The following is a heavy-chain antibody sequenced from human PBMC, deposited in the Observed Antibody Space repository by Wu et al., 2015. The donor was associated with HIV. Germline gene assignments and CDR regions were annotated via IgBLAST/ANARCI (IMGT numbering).Heavy chain of an antibody. J-gene: IGHJ2*01. Sequence: QVQLVQSGAEVKKPGSSVKVSCKASGGTFSSYAISWVRQAPGQGLEWMGGIIPIFGTANYAQKFQGRVTITTDESTSTAYMELSSLRSEDTAVYYCARGKDYGDYLYWYFDLVGPWPPWSLSP. CDR2: IIPIFGTA. V-gene: IGHV1-69*05. CDR3: ARGKDYGDYLYWYFDL. D-gene: IGHD4-17*01. CDR1: GGTFSSYA.